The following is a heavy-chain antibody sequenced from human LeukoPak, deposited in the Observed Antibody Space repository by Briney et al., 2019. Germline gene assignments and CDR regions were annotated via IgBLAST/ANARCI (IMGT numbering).Heavy chain of an antibody. CDR3: ARGGSSNDFWSGYYLY. D-gene: IGHD3-3*01. CDR2: INPNSGGT. CDR1: GYTFTGYY. Sequence: GASVKVSCKASGYTFTGYYMHWVRQAPGQGLEWMGWINPNSGGTNYAQKFQGRVTMTRDTSISTAYMELSRLRSDDTAVYYCARGGSSNDFWSGYYLYWGQGTLVTVSS. J-gene: IGHJ4*02. V-gene: IGHV1-2*02.